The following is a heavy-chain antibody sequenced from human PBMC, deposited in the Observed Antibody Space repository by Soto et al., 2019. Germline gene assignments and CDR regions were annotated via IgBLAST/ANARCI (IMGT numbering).Heavy chain of an antibody. CDR1: GFILSDCA. Sequence: PGGSLILSCATSGFILSDCAMNWVRQAPGKGLEWVSYISSSSSVIDYADSVKGRFTVSRDNARNSLYLQMNSLRAEDTAVYYCARDLSWGSNWYYYMDVWGKGTTVTVS. D-gene: IGHD7-27*01. J-gene: IGHJ6*03. CDR2: ISSSSSVI. CDR3: ARDLSWGSNWYYYMDV. V-gene: IGHV3-48*01.